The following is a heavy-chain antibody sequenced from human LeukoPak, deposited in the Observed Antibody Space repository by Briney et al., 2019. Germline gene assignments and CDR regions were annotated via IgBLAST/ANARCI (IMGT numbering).Heavy chain of an antibody. D-gene: IGHD1-26*01. V-gene: IGHV1-18*01. Sequence: GASVKVSCKASDYTFTSYGISWVRQAPGQGLEWMGWISAYNGNTNYAQKLQGRVTMTTDTSTSTAYMELRSLRSDDTAVYYCASCSYSWRSNDYWGQGTLVTVSS. CDR3: ASCSYSWRSNDY. CDR1: DYTFTSYG. CDR2: ISAYNGNT. J-gene: IGHJ4*02.